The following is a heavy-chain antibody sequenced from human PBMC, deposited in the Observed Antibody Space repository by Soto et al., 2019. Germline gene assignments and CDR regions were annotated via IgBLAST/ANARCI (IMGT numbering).Heavy chain of an antibody. CDR3: ARTGSGGSSYYYYGMDV. J-gene: IGHJ6*02. CDR2: IYYSGST. V-gene: IGHV4-39*01. D-gene: IGHD2-15*01. CDR1: GGSISSSSYY. Sequence: PSETLSLTCSVSGGSISSSSYYWGWIRQPPGKGLEWIGSIYYSGSTYYNPSLKTRVTISVDTSKNQFSLKLSSVTAADTAVYYCARTGSGGSSYYYYGMDVWGQGTTVTVSS.